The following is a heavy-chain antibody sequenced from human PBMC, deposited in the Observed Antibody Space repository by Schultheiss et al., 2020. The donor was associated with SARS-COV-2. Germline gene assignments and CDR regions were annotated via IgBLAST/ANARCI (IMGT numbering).Heavy chain of an antibody. J-gene: IGHJ4*02. CDR3: ARDWIVPAAPFDY. CDR2: INAGNGNT. CDR1: GYTFTGYY. D-gene: IGHD2-2*01. Sequence: ASVKVSCKASGYTFTGYYMHWVRQAPGQRLEWMGWINAGNGNTKYSQKFQGRVTITRDTSASTAYMELSSLRSEDTAVYYCARDWIVPAAPFDYWGQGTLVTVSS. V-gene: IGHV1-3*01.